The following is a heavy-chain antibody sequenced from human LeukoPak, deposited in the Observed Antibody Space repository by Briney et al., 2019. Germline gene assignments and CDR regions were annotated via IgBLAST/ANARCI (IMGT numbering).Heavy chain of an antibody. V-gene: IGHV3-11*04. Sequence: AGGSLRLSCAASGFTFSDYYMSWIRQAPGKGLEWVSYISSSTSTIYYADSVKGRFTISRDNAKNALYLQMNSLRAEDTAMYYCARDTHYYGSGSPAFDIWGQGTMVTVSS. CDR2: ISSSTSTI. CDR1: GFTFSDYY. J-gene: IGHJ3*02. CDR3: ARDTHYYGSGSPAFDI. D-gene: IGHD3-10*01.